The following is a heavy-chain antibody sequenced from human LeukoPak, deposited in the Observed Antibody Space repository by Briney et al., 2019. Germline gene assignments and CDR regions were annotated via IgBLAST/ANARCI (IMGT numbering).Heavy chain of an antibody. CDR1: GGTFSNYA. Sequence: GASVKVSCKASGGTFSNYAISWVRQAPGQGLEWMGGIIPIFGTANYAQKFQGRVTITADKSTSTAYMELRSLRSDDTAVYYCAVHIIRGAFDIWGQGTMVTVSS. V-gene: IGHV1-69*06. CDR3: AVHIIRGAFDI. CDR2: IIPIFGTA. J-gene: IGHJ3*02. D-gene: IGHD2-21*01.